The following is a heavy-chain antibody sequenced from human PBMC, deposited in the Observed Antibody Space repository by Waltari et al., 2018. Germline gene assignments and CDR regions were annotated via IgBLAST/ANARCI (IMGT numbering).Heavy chain of an antibody. CDR1: GYTFTSYA. V-gene: IGHV1-3*01. CDR3: ARDPGHARAFDI. J-gene: IGHJ3*02. Sequence: QVQLVQSGAEVKKPGASVKVSCKASGYTFTSYAMHWVRQAPGQRLEWMGWSNAGNGNTKYSQKFQGRVTSTRDTSASTADMELSSLRSEETAVYYCARDPGHARAFDIWGQGTMVTVSS. CDR2: SNAGNGNT. D-gene: IGHD7-27*01.